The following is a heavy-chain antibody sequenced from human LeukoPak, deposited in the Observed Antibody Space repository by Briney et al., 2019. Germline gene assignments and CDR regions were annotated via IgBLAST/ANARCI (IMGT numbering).Heavy chain of an antibody. CDR2: MNPNSGNT. Sequence: ASVTVSCTASGYTFISYDINWVRQATGQGLEWMGWMNPNSGNTGYAQKFQGRVTMTRNTSISTAYMELSSLRSEDTAVYYCARGSSYLTTVLAGDYWGQGTLVTVSS. CDR3: ARGSSYLTTVLAGDY. V-gene: IGHV1-8*01. J-gene: IGHJ4*02. CDR1: GYTFISYD. D-gene: IGHD4-17*01.